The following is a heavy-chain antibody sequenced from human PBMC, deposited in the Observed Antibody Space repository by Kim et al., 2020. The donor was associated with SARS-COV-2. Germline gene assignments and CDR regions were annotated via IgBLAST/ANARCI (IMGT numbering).Heavy chain of an antibody. CDR2: IYFSGST. Sequence: SETLSLTCIVSGGSVSSGSYYWNWIRQHPGKGLEWIGYIYFSGSTNYNPSLRSRVAISVDKSKNQFSLKMNSVTAADTAVYYCARADVALDYWGQGTLVTVSS. CDR1: GGSVSSGSYY. V-gene: IGHV4-61*01. J-gene: IGHJ4*02. D-gene: IGHD5-12*01. CDR3: ARADVALDY.